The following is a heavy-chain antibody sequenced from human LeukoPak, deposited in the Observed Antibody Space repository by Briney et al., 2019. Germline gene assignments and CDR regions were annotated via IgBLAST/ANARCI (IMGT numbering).Heavy chain of an antibody. V-gene: IGHV3-20*04. D-gene: IGHD2-15*01. CDR3: ARSVAASRDY. J-gene: IGHJ4*02. Sequence: GGSLRLSCAASGFTFDDYGMSWVRQALGKGLEWVSGINWNGGSTGYADSVKGRFTISRDNAKNSLYLQMNSLRAEDMALYYCARSVAASRDYWGQGTLVTVSS. CDR2: INWNGGST. CDR1: GFTFDDYG.